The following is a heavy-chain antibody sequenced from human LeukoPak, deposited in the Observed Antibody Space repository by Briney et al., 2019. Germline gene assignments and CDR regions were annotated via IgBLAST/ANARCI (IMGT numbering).Heavy chain of an antibody. Sequence: SETLSLTCTVSGGSISPYYWSWNRQPPGQGLECIGYISYSGGTSYNPSLKSRVTISVDTSKNQFSLKLSSVTAADTAVYYCARKTSSSWAFDYWGQGTLVTVSS. CDR2: ISYSGGT. V-gene: IGHV4-59*01. CDR3: ARKTSSSWAFDY. J-gene: IGHJ4*02. D-gene: IGHD6-13*01. CDR1: GGSISPYY.